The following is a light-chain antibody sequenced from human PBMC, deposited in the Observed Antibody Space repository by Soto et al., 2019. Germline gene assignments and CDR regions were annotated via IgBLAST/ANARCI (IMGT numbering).Light chain of an antibody. J-gene: IGLJ2*01. Sequence: QSALTQPASVSGSPGQSITISCTGTSSDVGGYNYVSWYQQHPGKAPKLMIYDVSNRPSGVSNRFSGSKSANTASLTISGLRAEDEADYYCSSYTGSSTYVVFGGGTKLT. CDR2: DVS. V-gene: IGLV2-14*01. CDR3: SSYTGSSTYVV. CDR1: SSDVGGYNY.